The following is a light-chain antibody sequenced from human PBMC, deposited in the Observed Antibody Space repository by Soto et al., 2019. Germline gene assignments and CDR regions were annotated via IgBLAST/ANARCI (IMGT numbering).Light chain of an antibody. J-gene: IGLJ3*02. CDR1: SGHSSYA. CDR3: QTWGTGIQV. Sequence: QSVLTQSPSASASLGASVRLTCTLSSGHSSYAIAWHQQQPEKGPRYLMNLNSDGSHSKGDGIPDRFSVSSSGAERYLTISSLQFEDEADYYCQTWGTGIQVFGGGTKLTVL. CDR2: LNSDGSH. V-gene: IGLV4-69*02.